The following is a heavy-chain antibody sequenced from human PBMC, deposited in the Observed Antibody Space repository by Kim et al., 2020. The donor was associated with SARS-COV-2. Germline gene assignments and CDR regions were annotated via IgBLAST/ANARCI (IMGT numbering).Heavy chain of an antibody. CDR3: ARILGGCSATSCYFLS. Sequence: SETLSLTCAVSGDSISSSNWWTWVRQPPGKGLEWIGEIFHSGSTNYNPSLKSRVTISMDKSNNQFSLRVDSVTAADTAVYFCARILGGCSATSCYFLSWG. V-gene: IGHV4-4*02. CDR1: GDSISSSNW. D-gene: IGHD2-2*01. CDR2: IFHSGST. J-gene: IGHJ5*01.